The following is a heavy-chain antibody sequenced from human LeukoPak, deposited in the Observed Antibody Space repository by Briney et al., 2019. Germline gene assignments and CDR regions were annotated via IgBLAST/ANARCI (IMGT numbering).Heavy chain of an antibody. D-gene: IGHD3-22*01. CDR1: GGSISSYY. J-gene: IGHJ5*02. Sequence: SEPLSLPCTVSGGSISSYYWSWIRQPPGKGLEWIGYIYYSGSTNYNPSLKSRVTISVDTSKNQFSLKLTSVTAADTAVYYCARFCNYYDSSGYYYGFDPWGQGTLVTVSS. V-gene: IGHV4-59*01. CDR3: ARFCNYYDSSGYYYGFDP. CDR2: IYYSGST.